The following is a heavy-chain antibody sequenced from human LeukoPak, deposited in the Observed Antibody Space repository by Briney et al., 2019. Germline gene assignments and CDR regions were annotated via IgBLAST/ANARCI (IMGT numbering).Heavy chain of an antibody. D-gene: IGHD3-22*01. V-gene: IGHV3-7*01. Sequence: GGSLRLSCAASGFTFSDYYMSWIRQAPGKGLEWVANIKQDGSEKYYVDSVKGRFTISRDNAKNSLYLQMNSLRAEDTAVYYCAREGRGYKVAKSDYWGQGTLVTVSS. J-gene: IGHJ4*02. CDR1: GFTFSDYY. CDR3: AREGRGYKVAKSDY. CDR2: IKQDGSEK.